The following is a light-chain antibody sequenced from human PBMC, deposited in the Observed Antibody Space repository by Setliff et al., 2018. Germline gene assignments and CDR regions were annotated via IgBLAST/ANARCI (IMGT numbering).Light chain of an antibody. Sequence: QSALTQPRSVSGSPGQSVTISCTGASRDVGGYNYVSWYQQHPGKAPKLMIYDVSKRPSGVSNRFSGSKSGNTASLTISGLQAEDEADYYCSSYTSSSTDVFGTGTKVTVL. V-gene: IGLV2-11*01. CDR2: DVS. CDR1: SRDVGGYNY. J-gene: IGLJ1*01. CDR3: SSYTSSSTDV.